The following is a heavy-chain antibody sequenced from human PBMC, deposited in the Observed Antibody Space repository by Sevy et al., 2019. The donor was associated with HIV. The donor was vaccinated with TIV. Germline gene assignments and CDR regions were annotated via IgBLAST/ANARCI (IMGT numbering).Heavy chain of an antibody. CDR2: MRFDGTIK. J-gene: IGHJ6*02. CDR3: AKVLHIVVVPAALDYYYGMDV. Sequence: GGSLRLSCAASGFTFSTYGMHWVRQAPGRGLEWVAFMRFDGTIKYHADPVKGRFTISRDNSKNTLYLQMNSLKTEDTAVYFCAKVLHIVVVPAALDYYYGMDVWGQGTTVTVSS. D-gene: IGHD2-2*01. V-gene: IGHV3-30*02. CDR1: GFTFSTYG.